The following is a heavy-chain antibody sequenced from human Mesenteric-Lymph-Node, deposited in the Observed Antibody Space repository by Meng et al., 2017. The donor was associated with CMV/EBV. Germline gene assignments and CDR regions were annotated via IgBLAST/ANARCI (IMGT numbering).Heavy chain of an antibody. D-gene: IGHD5-12*01. CDR3: ARGRSGYDSDAFDI. J-gene: IGHJ3*02. V-gene: IGHV1-46*01. Sequence: ASVKVSCKASGYTFTSYYMHWVRQAPGQGLKWLGIINPSDADTRSAQKFQGRVTMTRDTSTSTVYLELSSLRSDDTAVYYCARGRSGYDSDAFDIWGQGTMVTVSS. CDR1: GYTFTSYY. CDR2: INPSDADT.